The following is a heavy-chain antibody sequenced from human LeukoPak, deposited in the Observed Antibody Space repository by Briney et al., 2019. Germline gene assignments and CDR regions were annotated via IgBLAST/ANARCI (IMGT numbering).Heavy chain of an antibody. CDR3: ARLFFDYSDGGVSYGGPHLPD. Sequence: SETLSLTCTVSGDSIDSYSWTWIRQPPGKGLEWLGYIHDRGFTNYSPSLKSRLTISRDTSKNQVSQSLTSVTAADTAVDFYARLFFDYSDGGVSYGGPHLPDWGQGTLVSVSS. J-gene: IGHJ4*02. D-gene: IGHD3-22*01. V-gene: IGHV4-59*01. CDR1: GDSIDSYS. CDR2: IHDRGFT.